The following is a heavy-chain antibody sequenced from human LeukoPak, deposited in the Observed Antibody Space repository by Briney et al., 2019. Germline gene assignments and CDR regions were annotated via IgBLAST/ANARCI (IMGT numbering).Heavy chain of an antibody. CDR2: IYYSGSA. CDR1: GGSISSYY. D-gene: IGHD3-10*01. J-gene: IGHJ5*02. V-gene: IGHV4-59*01. Sequence: SETLSLICTVSGGSISSYYWSWIRQPPGKGLEWIGYIYYSGSANYNPPRKSRVTIAVDTSQNQFSLKLSSVTAADTAVYYCARSGLLVRGAFPVDPWGQGTLVTVSS. CDR3: ARSGLLVRGAFPVDP.